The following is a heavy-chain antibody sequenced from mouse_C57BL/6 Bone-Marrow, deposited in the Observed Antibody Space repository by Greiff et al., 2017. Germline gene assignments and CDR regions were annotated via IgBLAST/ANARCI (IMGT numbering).Heavy chain of an antibody. Sequence: QVQLQQPGAELVMPGASVKLSCKASGYTFTSYWMHWVKQRPGQGLEWIGEIDPSDSYTNYNQKFKGKSTLTVDKSSSTAYMQLSSLTSEDSAVYYCARRRGLYLDYWGQGTTLTVSS. J-gene: IGHJ2*01. CDR3: ARRRGLYLDY. V-gene: IGHV1-69*01. CDR1: GYTFTSYW. CDR2: IDPSDSYT.